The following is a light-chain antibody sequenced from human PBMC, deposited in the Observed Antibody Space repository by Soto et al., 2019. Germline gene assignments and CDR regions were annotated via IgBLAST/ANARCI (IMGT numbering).Light chain of an antibody. V-gene: IGKV1-39*01. J-gene: IGKJ1*01. Sequence: DVQMTQSPSSLSASEGDRVTLSCRASQSISNHLNWYQVRPGQAPKLLVFAASILHTGVSSRFSGSGSGTDFTLTISSLQSEAFASYICQQSYTFPLTFGQGTKVEVK. CDR3: QQSYTFPLT. CDR1: QSISNH. CDR2: AAS.